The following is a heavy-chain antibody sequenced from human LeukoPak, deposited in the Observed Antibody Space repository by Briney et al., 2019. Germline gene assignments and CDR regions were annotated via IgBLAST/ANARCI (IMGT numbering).Heavy chain of an antibody. D-gene: IGHD1-26*01. J-gene: IGHJ4*02. CDR3: ASGWELHSYFDY. CDR1: GYTLTELS. V-gene: IGHV1-24*01. CDR2: FDPEDGET. Sequence: ASVKVSCKVSGYTLTELSMHWVRQAPGKGLEWMGGFDPEDGETIYAQEFQGRVTMTRDTSTSTVYMELSSLRSEDTAVYYCASGWELHSYFDYWGQGTLVTVSS.